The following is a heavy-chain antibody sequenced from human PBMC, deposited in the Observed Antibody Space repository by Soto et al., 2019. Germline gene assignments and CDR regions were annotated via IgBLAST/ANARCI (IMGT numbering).Heavy chain of an antibody. Sequence: EVQLVESGGGLVQPGGSLRLSCVASGFTFGTYTMSWVRQAPGQGLEWLSGIYGGGDGISYSDSVKGRFTISRDNSRNTLYLQINSLRSDDTGIYYCAKDRQPDGFWPFDHWGRGTLIIVSS. CDR3: AKDRQPDGFWPFDH. J-gene: IGHJ4*02. CDR1: GFTFGTYT. V-gene: IGHV3-23*04. CDR2: IYGGGDGI. D-gene: IGHD3-3*01.